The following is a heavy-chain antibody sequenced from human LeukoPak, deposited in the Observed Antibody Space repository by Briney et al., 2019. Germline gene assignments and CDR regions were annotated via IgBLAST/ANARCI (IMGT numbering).Heavy chain of an antibody. Sequence: GGSLRLSCAASGFTFSSYAMHWVRQAPGKGLEWVAVISYDGSNKYYADSVKGRFTISRDNSKNTLYLQMNSLRAEDTAVYYCARARGLELPGRTEPFDYWGQGTLVTVSS. CDR3: ARARGLELPGRTEPFDY. CDR2: ISYDGSNK. J-gene: IGHJ4*02. V-gene: IGHV3-30-3*01. D-gene: IGHD1-7*01. CDR1: GFTFSSYA.